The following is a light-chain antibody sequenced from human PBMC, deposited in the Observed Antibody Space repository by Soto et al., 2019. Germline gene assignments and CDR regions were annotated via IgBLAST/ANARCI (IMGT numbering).Light chain of an antibody. CDR2: EVR. J-gene: IGLJ7*01. V-gene: IGLV2-14*01. CDR3: SSYRSSTTFV. Sequence: QSVLTQPASVSGSPGQSITTSCTGTSSDVGAYNYVSWYQQYPGKAPKVIIFEVRKRPSGVSNRFSGSKSGDTASLTISGLQAEDEADYYCSSYRSSTTFVFGTGTQLTVL. CDR1: SSDVGAYNY.